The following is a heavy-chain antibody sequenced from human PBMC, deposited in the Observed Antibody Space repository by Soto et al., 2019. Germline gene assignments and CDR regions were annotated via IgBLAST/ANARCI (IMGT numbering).Heavy chain of an antibody. Sequence: QVQLVQSGAEVKRPGSSVKVSCKASGGTFNNYAINWVRQAPGQGLEWMGDISPMFGKANYAQKFQGRVKITADDSTATAYVELSSLRSADTDLYYCAREVEVHTPVFGFWGQGSLVTVSS. CDR1: GGTFNNYA. J-gene: IGHJ4*02. V-gene: IGHV1-69*01. CDR3: AREVEVHTPVFGF. D-gene: IGHD2-2*01. CDR2: ISPMFGKA.